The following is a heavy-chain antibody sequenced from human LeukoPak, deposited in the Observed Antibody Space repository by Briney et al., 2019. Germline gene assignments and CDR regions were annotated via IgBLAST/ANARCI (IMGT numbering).Heavy chain of an antibody. CDR1: GYTFTGYY. CDR2: VNPNSGGT. CDR3: ARDLSSGWSPFDY. J-gene: IGHJ4*02. D-gene: IGHD6-19*01. V-gene: IGHV1-2*02. Sequence: ASVKVSCKASGYTFTGYYMHWVRQAPGQGLEWMGWVNPNSGGTNYAQKFQGRVTMTRDTSISTAYMELSRLRSDDTAVYNCARDLSSGWSPFDYWGQGTLVTVSS.